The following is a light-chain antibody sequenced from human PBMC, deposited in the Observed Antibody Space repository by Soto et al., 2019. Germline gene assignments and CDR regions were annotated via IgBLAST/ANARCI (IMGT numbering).Light chain of an antibody. CDR3: QHYDASPWT. CDR2: GAF. J-gene: IGKJ1*01. V-gene: IGKV3-20*01. Sequence: EIVLTQSPGTLSLSPGERATLSCRASQSISSNYVAWYQQKPGQAPRLLIYGAFARAAGIPGRFSGSASGTDFTFTISRLEPEDFAVYFCQHYDASPWTFGQGTKVELK. CDR1: QSISSNY.